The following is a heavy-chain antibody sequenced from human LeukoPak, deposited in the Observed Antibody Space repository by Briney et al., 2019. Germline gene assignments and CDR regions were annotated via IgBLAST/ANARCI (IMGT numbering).Heavy chain of an antibody. CDR2: ISAYNGNT. V-gene: IGHV1-18*01. J-gene: IGHJ3*02. Sequence: ASVNVSCKASGYTFTSYGISWVRQAPGQGLEWMGWISAYNGNTNYAQKLQGRVTMTTDTSTSTAYMELRSLRSDDTAVYYCARDAPVWMKDDAFDIWGQGTMVTVSA. CDR1: GYTFTSYG. D-gene: IGHD2-2*03. CDR3: ARDAPVWMKDDAFDI.